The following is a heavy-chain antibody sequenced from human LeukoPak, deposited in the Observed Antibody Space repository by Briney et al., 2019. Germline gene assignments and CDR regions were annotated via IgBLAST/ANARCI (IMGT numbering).Heavy chain of an antibody. Sequence: GGSLRLSCAASGFTFSSYGMHWVRQAPGKGLEWVAVIWSDGNNKYYADSVKGRFTISRDNSKNTLYVQMNSLKAEDAAVYYCAREWSSGWRSLDYWGQGALVAVSS. J-gene: IGHJ4*02. CDR1: GFTFSSYG. CDR2: IWSDGNNK. CDR3: AREWSSGWRSLDY. D-gene: IGHD6-19*01. V-gene: IGHV3-33*01.